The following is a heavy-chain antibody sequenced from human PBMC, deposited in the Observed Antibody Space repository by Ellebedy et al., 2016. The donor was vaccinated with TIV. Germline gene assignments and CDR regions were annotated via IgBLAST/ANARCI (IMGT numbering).Heavy chain of an antibody. CDR1: GGSISTSSYY. V-gene: IGHV4-39*02. J-gene: IGHJ6*02. Sequence: SETLSLXXTVSGGSISTSSYYWGWIRQPPGKGLEYIGSIFYTGSTDYEPSLKSRVTISVDTSKNHFSLKLTSVTAADTAVYYCATLPYSSGFPYGMDVWGQGTTVTVSS. CDR2: IFYTGST. D-gene: IGHD6-19*01. CDR3: ATLPYSSGFPYGMDV.